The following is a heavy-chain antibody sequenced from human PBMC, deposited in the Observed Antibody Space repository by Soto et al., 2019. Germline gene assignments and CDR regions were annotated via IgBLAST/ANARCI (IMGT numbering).Heavy chain of an antibody. Sequence: SETLSLTCAVYGGSFSGYYWSWIRQPPGKGLEWIGEINRSGSTNYNPSLKSRVTISVDTSKNQFSLKLSSVTAADTAVYYCARGGVDDSSGYYYGDFDYWGQGTLVTVSS. J-gene: IGHJ4*02. CDR2: INRSGST. CDR1: GGSFSGYY. V-gene: IGHV4-34*01. CDR3: ARGGVDDSSGYYYGDFDY. D-gene: IGHD3-22*01.